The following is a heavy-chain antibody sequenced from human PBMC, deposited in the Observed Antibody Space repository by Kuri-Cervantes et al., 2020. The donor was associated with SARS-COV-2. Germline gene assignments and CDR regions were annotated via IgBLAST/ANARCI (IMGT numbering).Heavy chain of an antibody. V-gene: IGHV3-73*01. J-gene: IGHJ4*02. CDR1: GFTFSSYA. Sequence: GESLKISCAASGFTFSSYAMHWVRQAPGKGLEWVGRVRGKANNYATAYAASVRGRFTISRDDSKNMAYLQMNSLKTEDTAVYYCTTLIDYWGQGTLVPSPQ. CDR2: VRGKANNYAT. CDR3: TTLIDY.